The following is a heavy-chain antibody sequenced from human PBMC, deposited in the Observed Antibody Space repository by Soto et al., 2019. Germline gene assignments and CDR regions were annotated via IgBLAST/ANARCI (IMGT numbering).Heavy chain of an antibody. D-gene: IGHD6-13*01. V-gene: IGHV3-23*01. CDR3: AKSSQIFIAAAGY. J-gene: IGHJ4*02. CDR2: ISGSGGST. Sequence: GGSLRLSCAASGFTFSSYAMSWVRPAPGKGLEWVSAISGSGGSTYYADSVKGRFTISRDNSKNTLYLQMNSLRAEETAVYYCAKSSQIFIAAAGYWGQGTLVTVSS. CDR1: GFTFSSYA.